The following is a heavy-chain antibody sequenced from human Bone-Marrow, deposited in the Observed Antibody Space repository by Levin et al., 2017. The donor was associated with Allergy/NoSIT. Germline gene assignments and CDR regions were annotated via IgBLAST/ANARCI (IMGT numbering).Heavy chain of an antibody. V-gene: IGHV1-69*01. Sequence: PGESLKISCKASGGTFRSYVISWVRQAPGQGLEWMGGIIPVSGTPTYPQKFQGRVTITADESTNTAYMELSSLSSEDTAIYFCARDAPRSIYMNAIGKFDNWGQGTLVTVSS. J-gene: IGHJ4*02. CDR1: GGTFRSYV. D-gene: IGHD3-16*02. CDR2: IIPVSGTP. CDR3: ARDAPRSIYMNAIGKFDN.